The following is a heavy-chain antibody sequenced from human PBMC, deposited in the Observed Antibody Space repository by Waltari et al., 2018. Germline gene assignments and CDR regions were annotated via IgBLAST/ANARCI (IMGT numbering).Heavy chain of an antibody. V-gene: IGHV1-18*04. CDR1: GYSFTRYG. Sequence: QVQLVQSGPEVKKPGASVKVSCKASGYSFTRYGITWVRQAPGQGLEWVAWISANNGDTKYEDRFRGRVTMTTDTSTSTAYMELRGLRSDDTAVYYCARDMIMVGTSDPSDAFDIWGQGTMVTVSS. D-gene: IGHD3-16*01. J-gene: IGHJ3*02. CDR2: ISANNGDT. CDR3: ARDMIMVGTSDPSDAFDI.